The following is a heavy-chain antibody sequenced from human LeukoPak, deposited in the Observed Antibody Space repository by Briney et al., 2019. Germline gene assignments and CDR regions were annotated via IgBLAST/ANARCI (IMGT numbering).Heavy chain of an antibody. CDR1: GGSISSSSYY. V-gene: IGHV4-39*01. Sequence: SETLSLTCTVSGGSISSSSYYWGWIRQPPGKGLEWIGSIYYSGSTYYNPSLKSRVTISVDTSENQFSLKLSSVTAADTAVYYCARRSIVGATTGNWFDPWGQGTLVTVSS. CDR2: IYYSGST. J-gene: IGHJ5*02. CDR3: ARRSIVGATTGNWFDP. D-gene: IGHD1-26*01.